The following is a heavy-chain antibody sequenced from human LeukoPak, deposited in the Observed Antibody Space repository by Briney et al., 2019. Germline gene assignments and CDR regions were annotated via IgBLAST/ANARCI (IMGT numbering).Heavy chain of an antibody. CDR2: IYPGDSDT. Sequence: GESLKISCKGSGYSFTSYWIGWVRQMPGKGLEWMGIIYPGDSDTRYSLSFQGQVTISADKSISTAYLQWSSLKASDTAMYYCARAGKSSLYYYYYMDVWGKGTTVTVSS. CDR1: GYSFTSYW. J-gene: IGHJ6*03. V-gene: IGHV5-51*01. D-gene: IGHD1-26*01. CDR3: ARAGKSSLYYYYYMDV.